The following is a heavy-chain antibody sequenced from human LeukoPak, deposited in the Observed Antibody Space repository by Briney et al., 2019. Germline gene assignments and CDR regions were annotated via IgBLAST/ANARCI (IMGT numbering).Heavy chain of an antibody. D-gene: IGHD3-22*01. CDR2: IYPGDSDT. Sequence: GESLKISCKGSGYSFTSYWIGWVRQMPEKGLEWMGIIYPGDSDTRYSPSFQGQVTISADKSISTAYLQWSSLKASDTAMYYCARLSYDSSGYWSTYYFDYWGQGTLVTVSS. V-gene: IGHV5-51*01. CDR1: GYSFTSYW. CDR3: ARLSYDSSGYWSTYYFDY. J-gene: IGHJ4*02.